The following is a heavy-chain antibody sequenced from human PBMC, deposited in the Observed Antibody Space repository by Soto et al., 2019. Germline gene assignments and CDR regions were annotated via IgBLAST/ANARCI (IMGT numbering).Heavy chain of an antibody. CDR2: ISAYNGNT. CDR3: ATVITGTPGSRFAP. J-gene: IGHJ5*02. CDR1: GYTFTSYG. V-gene: IGHV1-18*01. D-gene: IGHD1-7*01. Sequence: ASVKVSCKASGYTFTSYGISWVRQAPGQGLEWMGWISAYNGNTNYAQKPQGRVTMTTDTSTNTAYMELSSLRSEDTAVYYCATVITGTPGSRFAPWGQGTLVTVSS.